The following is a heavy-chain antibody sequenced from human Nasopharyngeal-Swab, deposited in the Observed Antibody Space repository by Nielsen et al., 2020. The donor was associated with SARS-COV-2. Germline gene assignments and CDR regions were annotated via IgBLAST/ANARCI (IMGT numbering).Heavy chain of an antibody. CDR2: INHSGST. D-gene: IGHD6-13*01. CDR3: ARGPTQQLVRDY. Sequence: WIRQSPGKGLEWIGEINHSGSTNYNPSLKSRVTISVDTSKNQFSLKLSSVTAADTAVYYCARGPTQQLVRDYWGQGTLVTVSS. V-gene: IGHV4-34*01. J-gene: IGHJ4*02.